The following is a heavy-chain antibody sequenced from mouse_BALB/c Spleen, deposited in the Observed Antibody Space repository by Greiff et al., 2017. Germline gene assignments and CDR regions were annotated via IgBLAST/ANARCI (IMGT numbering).Heavy chain of an antibody. CDR3: TRFTTVVATD. D-gene: IGHD1-1*01. V-gene: IGHV1-15*01. J-gene: IGHJ2*01. Sequence: QVQLQQSGAELVRPGASVTLSCKASGYTFTDYEMHWVKQTPVHGLEWIGAIDPETGGTAYNQKFKGKATLTADKSSSTAYMELRSLTSEDSAVYYCTRFTTVVATDWGQGTTLTVSS. CDR2: IDPETGGT. CDR1: GYTFTDYE.